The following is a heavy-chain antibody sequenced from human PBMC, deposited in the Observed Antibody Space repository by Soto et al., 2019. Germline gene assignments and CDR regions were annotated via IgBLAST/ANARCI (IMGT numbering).Heavy chain of an antibody. V-gene: IGHV3-23*01. CDR3: AKAETYDFWSGLHFDY. J-gene: IGHJ4*02. CDR1: GVTFSSFA. D-gene: IGHD3-3*01. CDR2: ISGSGGST. Sequence: AVGSLRLSCVASGVTFSSFAMSWVRQAPGKGLEWVSTISGSGGSTYYADSVKGRLTISRDNSKNTLSLHINSLRAEDTAVYYCAKAETYDFWSGLHFDYWGQGTLVTVSS.